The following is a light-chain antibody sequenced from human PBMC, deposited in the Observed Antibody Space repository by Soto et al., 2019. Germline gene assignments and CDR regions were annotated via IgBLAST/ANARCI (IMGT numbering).Light chain of an antibody. Sequence: EIVLTQSPGTLSLSPWERATLSCRASQSVSSSALAWYQQKPGQAPRRLIYGASSRATGIPDRFSGSGSGTDFTLTISSLEPEDFAVYYCQQRNSWPPTFTFGQGTRLEIK. CDR3: QQRNSWPPTFT. J-gene: IGKJ5*01. CDR1: QSVSSSA. V-gene: IGKV3D-20*02. CDR2: GAS.